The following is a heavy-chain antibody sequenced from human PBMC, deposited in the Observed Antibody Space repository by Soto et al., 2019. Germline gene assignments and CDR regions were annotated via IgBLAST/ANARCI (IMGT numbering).Heavy chain of an antibody. CDR1: GYTFTSYD. J-gene: IGHJ5*02. D-gene: IGHD3-3*01. V-gene: IGHV1-8*01. CDR3: ARGPHITIFGVVIISFWFDP. Sequence: ASVKVSCKASGYTFTSYDINWVRQATGQGLEWMGWMNPNRGNTGYAQKFQGRVTMTRNTSISTAYMELSSLRSEDTAVYYCARGPHITIFGVVIISFWFDPWGQGTLVTVSS. CDR2: MNPNRGNT.